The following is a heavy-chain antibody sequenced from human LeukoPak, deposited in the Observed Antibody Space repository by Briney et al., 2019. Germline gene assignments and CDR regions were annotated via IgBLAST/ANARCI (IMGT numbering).Heavy chain of an antibody. V-gene: IGHV4-59*01. D-gene: IGHD6-19*01. CDR2: IYHSGST. J-gene: IGHJ5*02. Sequence: SETLSLTCTVSGGSISSDYWSWIRQPPGKGLEWIGYIYHSGSTNYNPSLKSRVTISVDTSKNQFSLKLSSVTAADTAVYYCAKSDNSGWLTWFDPWGQGTLVTVSP. CDR1: GGSISSDY. CDR3: AKSDNSGWLTWFDP.